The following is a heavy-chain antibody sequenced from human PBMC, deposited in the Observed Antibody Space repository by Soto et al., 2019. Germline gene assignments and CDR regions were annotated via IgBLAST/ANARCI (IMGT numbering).Heavy chain of an antibody. CDR1: GFTFSSYA. CDR3: AKGSATSRPYYFDY. Sequence: LGGSLRLSCVASGFTFSSYAMSWVRQAPGKGLEWVSAITGDGGDTFHADSVRGRLTISRDNSRNTLYLQMDSLRAEDTALYYCAKGSATSRPYYFDYWGQGTMVTVSS. V-gene: IGHV3-23*01. J-gene: IGHJ4*02. CDR2: ITGDGGDT.